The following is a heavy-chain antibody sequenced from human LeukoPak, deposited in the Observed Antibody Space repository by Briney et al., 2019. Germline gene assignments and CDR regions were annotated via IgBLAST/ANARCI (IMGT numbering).Heavy chain of an antibody. Sequence: PGGSLRLSCTASGFTFSSFPMHWVRQAPGKGLESVSAISSNGGSTYYANSVKGRFTISRDGSKNTLYLQMGSLRVEDMAVYYCARDPPSMVGPAPAFDIWGQGTLVTVSS. CDR3: ARDPPSMVGPAPAFDI. V-gene: IGHV3-64*01. D-gene: IGHD2-15*01. CDR2: ISSNGGST. J-gene: IGHJ3*02. CDR1: GFTFSSFP.